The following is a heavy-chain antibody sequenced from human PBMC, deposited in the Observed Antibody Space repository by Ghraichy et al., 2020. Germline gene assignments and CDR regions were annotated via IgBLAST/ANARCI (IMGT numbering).Heavy chain of an antibody. J-gene: IGHJ5*02. D-gene: IGHD3-3*01. CDR3: ARDARDFWSSYSGLYNSFDP. CDR1: GFTFSSYN. CDR2: ISSTSNTI. Sequence: GGSLRLSCAASGFTFSSYNMNWVRQAPGKGLQWVSYISSTSNTIYYADSVKGRFTISRDNAKNSLYLQMNSLRAEDTAMYYCARDARDFWSSYSGLYNSFDPWGQGTLVTVSS. V-gene: IGHV3-48*04.